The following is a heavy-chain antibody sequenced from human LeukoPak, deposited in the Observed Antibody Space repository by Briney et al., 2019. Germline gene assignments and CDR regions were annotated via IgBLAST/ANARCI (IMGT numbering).Heavy chain of an antibody. Sequence: ASVKVSCKASGYTFTRYGISWVRQAPGQGLEWMGWISAYNGNTNYAQKLQGRVTMTTDTSTSTAYMELRSLRSDDTAVYYCARARPGTTYYYDSSGYWDYWGQGTLVTVSS. J-gene: IGHJ4*02. CDR1: GYTFTRYG. CDR2: ISAYNGNT. CDR3: ARARPGTTYYYDSSGYWDY. V-gene: IGHV1-18*01. D-gene: IGHD3-22*01.